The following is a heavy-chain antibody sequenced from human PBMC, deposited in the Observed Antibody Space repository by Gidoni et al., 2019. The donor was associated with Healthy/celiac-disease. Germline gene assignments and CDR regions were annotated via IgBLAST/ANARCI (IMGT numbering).Heavy chain of an antibody. CDR3: ARASSQWLAPSFDY. Sequence: QVQLQQWGAGLLKPSETLSLTCAVYGGSFSVYSWSWIRQPPGKGLEWIGEINHSGSTNYNPSLKSRVTISVDTSKNQFSLKLSSVTAADTAVYYCARASSQWLAPSFDYWGQGTLVTVSS. CDR2: INHSGST. CDR1: GGSFSVYS. J-gene: IGHJ4*02. V-gene: IGHV4-34*01. D-gene: IGHD6-19*01.